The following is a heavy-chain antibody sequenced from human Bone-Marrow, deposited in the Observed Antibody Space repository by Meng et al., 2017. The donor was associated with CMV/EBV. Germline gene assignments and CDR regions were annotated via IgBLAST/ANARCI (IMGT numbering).Heavy chain of an antibody. CDR3: ARESRIFVVVIMNPGGMDV. D-gene: IGHD3-3*01. J-gene: IGHJ6*02. CDR1: GFTFSSYW. Sequence: GGSLRLSCAASGFTFSSYWMSWVRQAPGKGLEWVANIKQDGSEKYYVDSVKGRFTISRDNAKNSLYLQMNSLRAEDTAVYYCARESRIFVVVIMNPGGMDVWGQGTTVTVSS. CDR2: IKQDGSEK. V-gene: IGHV3-7*01.